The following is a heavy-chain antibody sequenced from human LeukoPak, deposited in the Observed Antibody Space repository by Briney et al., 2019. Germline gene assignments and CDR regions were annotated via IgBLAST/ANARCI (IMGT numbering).Heavy chain of an antibody. D-gene: IGHD3-16*02. CDR3: ARGISDYVWGSYRYNYFDY. CDR2: ISSSGSII. J-gene: IGHJ4*02. CDR1: GFTFSSDE. Sequence: GGSLRLSCAATGFTFSSDEMNWVRQAPGKGLEWVSYISSSGSIIHYADSVKGRFTISRDNAKNLMYLQMNSLRAEDTAVYYCARGISDYVWGSYRYNYFDYWGQGTLVTVSS. V-gene: IGHV3-48*03.